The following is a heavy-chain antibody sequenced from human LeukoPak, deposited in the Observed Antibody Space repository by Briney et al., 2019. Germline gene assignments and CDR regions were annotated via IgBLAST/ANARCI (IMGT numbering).Heavy chain of an antibody. V-gene: IGHV3-21*01. D-gene: IGHD4-17*01. J-gene: IGHJ6*02. CDR2: ISSSSSYI. Sequence: GGSLRLSCAASGFTFSSYSMNWVRQAPGKGLEWVSSISSSSSYIYYANSVKGRFTISRDNPKNSLYLQMNSLRAEDTAVYYCAIYGGYYYYGMDVWGQGTTVTVSS. CDR1: GFTFSSYS. CDR3: AIYGGYYYYGMDV.